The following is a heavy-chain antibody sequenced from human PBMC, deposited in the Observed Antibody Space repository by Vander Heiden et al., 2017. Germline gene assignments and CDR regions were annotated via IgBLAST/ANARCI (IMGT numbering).Heavy chain of an antibody. CDR2: ISFDGSYR. V-gene: IGHV3-30*18. Sequence: QVHLVESGGDVVQPGRSLRLSCAASGFTFSNYAMHWVRQAPGKGLEWVAVISFDGSYRYYADSVKGRFTISRDNSKNTLFLQMSSLRPEDTAVYYCAKDLSGVSVAGTGDSWGQGTLVTVSS. CDR3: AKDLSGVSVAGTGDS. CDR1: GFTFSNYA. D-gene: IGHD6-19*01. J-gene: IGHJ4*02.